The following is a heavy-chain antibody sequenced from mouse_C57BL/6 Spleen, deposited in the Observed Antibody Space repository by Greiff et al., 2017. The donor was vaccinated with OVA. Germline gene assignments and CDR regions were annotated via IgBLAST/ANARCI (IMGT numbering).Heavy chain of an antibody. CDR1: GFTFSSYA. J-gene: IGHJ1*03. D-gene: IGHD1-1*01. Sequence: EVKLVESGEGLVKPGGSLKLSCAASGFTFSSYAMSWVRQTPEKRLEWVAYISSGGDYIYYADTVKGRFTISRDNARNTLYLQMSSLKSEDTAMYYCTRDGYGSSYWYFDVWGTGTTVTVSS. V-gene: IGHV5-9-1*02. CDR2: ISSGGDYI. CDR3: TRDGYGSSYWYFDV.